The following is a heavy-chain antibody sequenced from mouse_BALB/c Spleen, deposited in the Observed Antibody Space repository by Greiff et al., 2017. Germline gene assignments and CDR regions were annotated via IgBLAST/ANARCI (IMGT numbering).Heavy chain of an antibody. CDR1: GFSLTSYG. D-gene: IGHD1-2*01. CDR3: AREATNCYAMDY. V-gene: IGHV2-9*02. J-gene: IGHJ4*01. CDR2: IWAGGST. Sequence: VKLVESGPGLVAPSQSLSISCTVSGFSLTSYGVHWVRQPPGKGLEWLGVIWAGGSTNYNSALMSRLSISKDNSKSQVFLKMNSLQTDDTAMYYCAREATNCYAMDYWGQGTSVTVSS.